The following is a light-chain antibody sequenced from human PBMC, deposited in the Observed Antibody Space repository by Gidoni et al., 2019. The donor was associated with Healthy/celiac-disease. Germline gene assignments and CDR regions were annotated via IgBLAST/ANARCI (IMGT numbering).Light chain of an antibody. J-gene: IGKJ4*01. CDR2: GAS. CDR1: QGIINY. V-gene: IGKV1-27*01. Sequence: QMTQSPSALSASVGGRVTITCRASQGIINYLAWYQQKPGKVPKLLIYGASTWQSGVPSRFSGSGSGTDFTLTISSLQPEDVATYYCQKYNSAPLTFGGGTKVEIK. CDR3: QKYNSAPLT.